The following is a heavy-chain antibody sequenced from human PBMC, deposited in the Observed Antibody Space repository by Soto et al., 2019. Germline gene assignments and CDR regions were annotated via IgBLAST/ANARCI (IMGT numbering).Heavy chain of an antibody. J-gene: IGHJ4*02. Sequence: EVQLLESGGGLVQPGGSLRLSCAASGFTFSSYDMSWVRQAPGKGLEWVSAISGSGTYTYYADSVKGRFTISRDNSKNTLYLQMNSLRAEDTAVYYCAKGTYYYDSSAYYGYWGQGTLFTVSS. CDR1: GFTFSSYD. D-gene: IGHD3-22*01. V-gene: IGHV3-23*01. CDR3: AKGTYYYDSSAYYGY. CDR2: ISGSGTYT.